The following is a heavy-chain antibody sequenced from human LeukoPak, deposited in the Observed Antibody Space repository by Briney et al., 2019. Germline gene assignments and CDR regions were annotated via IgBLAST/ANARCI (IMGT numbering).Heavy chain of an antibody. CDR2: INHSGSS. CDR1: GESFSGYY. V-gene: IGHV4-34*01. CDR3: AGGGGRYCSRTSCHLDY. D-gene: IGHD2-2*01. J-gene: IGHJ4*02. Sequence: SETLSLTCAVYGESFSGYYWSWIRQPPGKGLEWIGEINHSGSSNYNPSLKSRVTISVDTSKNQFSLKLSSVTAADTAVYYCAGGGGRYCSRTSCHLDYWGQGTLVTVSS.